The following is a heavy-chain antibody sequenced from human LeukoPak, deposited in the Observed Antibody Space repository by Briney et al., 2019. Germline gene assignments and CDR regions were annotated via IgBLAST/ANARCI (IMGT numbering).Heavy chain of an antibody. Sequence: SETLSLTCTVSGSSISGFYWSWIRQPPGKGLEYIGYIYYSGTTDYNPSLKSRVTMSADTSKNQFSLNLRSVTAADTAVYYCARHYYDSSGYYIFDYWGQGTLVTVSS. CDR3: ARHYYDSSGYYIFDY. CDR1: GSSISGFY. J-gene: IGHJ4*02. V-gene: IGHV4-59*01. D-gene: IGHD3-22*01. CDR2: IYYSGTT.